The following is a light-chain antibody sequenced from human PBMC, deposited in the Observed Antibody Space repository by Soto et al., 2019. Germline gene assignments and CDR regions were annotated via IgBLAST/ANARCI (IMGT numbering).Light chain of an antibody. J-gene: IGKJ1*01. CDR1: QGISNY. Sequence: DIQMTQSPSSLSASVGDRVTITCRASQGISNYLAWYQQQPGKVPKLLIYVASTLQSGVPSRFSGSGSGTEFNLTISRLPPEDVANYFCQKYNRAPWTVGQGNKGEIK. CDR3: QKYNRAPWT. CDR2: VAS. V-gene: IGKV1-27*01.